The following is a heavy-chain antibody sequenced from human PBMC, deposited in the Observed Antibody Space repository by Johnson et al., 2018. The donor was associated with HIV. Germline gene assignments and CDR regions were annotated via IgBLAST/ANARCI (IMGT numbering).Heavy chain of an antibody. D-gene: IGHD3-22*01. CDR3: ARVDSSVYYPWAFDI. CDR2: INWNGGST. V-gene: IGHV3-20*04. J-gene: IGHJ3*02. Sequence: EVHLVESGGGVVQPGGSLRLSCAASGFTFDDYGMSWVRQAPGKGLEWVSGINWNGGSTGYADSVKGRFTISRDNAKNSLYLQMNSLRAEDTALYYCARVDSSVYYPWAFDIWGQGTMVTVSS. CDR1: GFTFDDYG.